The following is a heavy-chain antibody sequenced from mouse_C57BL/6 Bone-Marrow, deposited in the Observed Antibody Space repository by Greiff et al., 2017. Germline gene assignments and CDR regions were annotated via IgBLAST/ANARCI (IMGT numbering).Heavy chain of an antibody. D-gene: IGHD4-1*01. CDR3: VRDRVGHYAMDY. V-gene: IGHV10-3*01. J-gene: IGHJ4*01. CDR1: GFTFNTYS. Sequence: EVKLMESGGGLVQPKGSLKLSCAASGFTFNTYSMHWVRQAPGKGLEWVARISSKSSNHATYHADTVKDRFTISRDDSQSMLYLQMINLKTEDTAMYYCVRDRVGHYAMDYWGQGTSVTVSS. CDR2: ISSKSSNHAT.